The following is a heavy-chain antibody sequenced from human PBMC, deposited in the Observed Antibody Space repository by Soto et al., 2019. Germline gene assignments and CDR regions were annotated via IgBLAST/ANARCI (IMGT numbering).Heavy chain of an antibody. Sequence: ASVKVSCKASGGTFSSYAISWVRQAPGQGLEWMGGIIPIFGTANYAQKFQGRVTITADESTSTAYMELSSLRSEDTAVYYCVAVGRTETYYGYGDYYYYGMDVWGQGTTVTVSS. CDR2: IIPIFGTA. CDR3: VAVGRTETYYGYGDYYYYGMDV. V-gene: IGHV1-69*13. J-gene: IGHJ6*02. CDR1: GGTFSSYA. D-gene: IGHD3-10*01.